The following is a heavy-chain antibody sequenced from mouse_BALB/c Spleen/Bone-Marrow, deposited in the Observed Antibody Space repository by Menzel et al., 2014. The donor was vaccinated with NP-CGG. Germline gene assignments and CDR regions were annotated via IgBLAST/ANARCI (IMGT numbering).Heavy chain of an antibody. J-gene: IGHJ4*01. CDR1: GYTFTTYT. CDR3: AKRDIYYGDDGNAMDY. CDR2: INPSSGYT. V-gene: IGHV1-4*01. D-gene: IGHD2-2*01. Sequence: QVQLQQSGAELARPGASVKMSCKASGYTFTTYTMHWVKQRPGQGLEWIGYINPSSGYTNYNQKFKDKATLTADKSSSTAYMQLSSLTSEDSAVYFCAKRDIYYGDDGNAMDYWGQGTSVTVSS.